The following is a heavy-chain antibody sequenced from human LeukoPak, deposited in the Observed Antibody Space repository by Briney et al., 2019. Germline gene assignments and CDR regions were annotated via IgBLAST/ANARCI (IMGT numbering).Heavy chain of an antibody. V-gene: IGHV4-59*01. CDR3: ARRSGYSYGSNWFDP. CDR2: IYYSGST. Sequence: SETLSLTCTVSGGSISSYYWSWIRQPPAKGLESIGYIYYSGSTNYNPSLKSRVTISVDTSKNQFSLKLSSVTAADTAVYYCARRSGYSYGSNWFDPWGQGTLVTVSS. J-gene: IGHJ5*02. D-gene: IGHD5-18*01. CDR1: GGSISSYY.